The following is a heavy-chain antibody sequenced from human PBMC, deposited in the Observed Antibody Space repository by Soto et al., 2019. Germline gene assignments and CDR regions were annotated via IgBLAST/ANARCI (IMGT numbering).Heavy chain of an antibody. J-gene: IGHJ3*02. CDR1: GYTFTSYG. Sequence: QVQLVQSGAEVKKPGASVQVSCKASGYTFTSYGISWVRQAPGQGREWMGWISAYNGNTNYAQKLQRRVTMTTDTSTSTAYMELRSLRSADTAVYYCARVVLPGYYPPAPDAFDIWGQGTMVTVSS. CDR3: ARVVLPGYYPPAPDAFDI. CDR2: ISAYNGNT. D-gene: IGHD3-9*01. V-gene: IGHV1-18*04.